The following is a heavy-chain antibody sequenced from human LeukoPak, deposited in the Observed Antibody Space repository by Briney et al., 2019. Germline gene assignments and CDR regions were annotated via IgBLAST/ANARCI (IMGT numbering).Heavy chain of an antibody. J-gene: IGHJ4*02. V-gene: IGHV3-48*04. Sequence: GGSLRLSCAASGFAFSSYSMNWVRQAPGKGLEWVSYISSSSSTIYYADSVKGRFTISRDNAKNSLYLQMNSLRAEDTAVYYCARDSGGELLEFDYWGQGTLVTVSS. CDR2: ISSSSSTI. D-gene: IGHD1-26*01. CDR1: GFAFSSYS. CDR3: ARDSGGELLEFDY.